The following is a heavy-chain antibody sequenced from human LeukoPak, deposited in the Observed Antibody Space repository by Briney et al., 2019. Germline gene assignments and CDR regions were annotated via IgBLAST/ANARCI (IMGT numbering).Heavy chain of an antibody. V-gene: IGHV1-2*02. CDR1: GYTFSSHD. CDR3: ARRIAAAGVVDY. J-gene: IGHJ4*02. D-gene: IGHD6-13*01. CDR2: INPNSGGT. Sequence: GASVKVSCKASGYTFSSHDINWVRQAPGQGLEWMGWINPNSGGTNYAQKFQGRVTMTRDTSISTAYMELSRLRSDDTAVYYCARRIAAAGVVDYWGQGTLVTVSS.